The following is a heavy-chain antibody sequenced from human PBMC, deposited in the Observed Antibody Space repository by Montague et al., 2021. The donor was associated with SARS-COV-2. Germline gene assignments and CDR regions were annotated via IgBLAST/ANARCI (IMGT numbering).Heavy chain of an antibody. Sequence: SETQSLTCAVSGVSITSTNWWSLVRQPPGKRLEWIGEISYGGIATYNPSLKSRATISMDRSRNLFSLKPSSVTAADTAIYYGAGKVLTVPADYWGQGTLVTVS. V-gene: IGHV4-4*02. CDR2: ISYGGIA. D-gene: IGHD4-11*01. CDR1: GVSITSTNW. J-gene: IGHJ4*02. CDR3: AGKVLTVPADY.